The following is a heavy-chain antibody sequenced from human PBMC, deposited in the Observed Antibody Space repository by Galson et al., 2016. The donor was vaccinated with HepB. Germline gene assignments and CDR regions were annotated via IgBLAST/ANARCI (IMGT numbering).Heavy chain of an antibody. D-gene: IGHD2-15*01. J-gene: IGHJ4*02. CDR3: ARDGFCSGGSCFAGGFDY. CDR2: IFYSGST. CDR1: GDSISSGAYY. Sequence: TLSLTCTVSGDSISSGAYYWTWMRQHPTKGLEWIGYIFYSGSTYYNPSLKSRVTMSVDTSKNQFYLNLTSVTAADTAVCYCARDGFCSGGSCFAGGFDYWGQGTLVTVSS. V-gene: IGHV4-31*03.